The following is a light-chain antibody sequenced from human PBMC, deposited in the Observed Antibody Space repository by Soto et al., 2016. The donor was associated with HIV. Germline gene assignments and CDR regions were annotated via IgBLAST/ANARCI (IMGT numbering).Light chain of an antibody. J-gene: IGLJ3*02. CDR3: QVWETSDLPNWV. V-gene: IGLV3-21*01. Sequence: SYELTQPPSVSVAPGKTARINCGGNNIGRKSVHWYQQRPGQAPVLVIYDDSDRPSGIPERFSGSNSGNTATLTISRAEAGDEADYYCQVWETSDLPNWVFSGGTKLTIL. CDR1: NIGRKS. CDR2: DDS.